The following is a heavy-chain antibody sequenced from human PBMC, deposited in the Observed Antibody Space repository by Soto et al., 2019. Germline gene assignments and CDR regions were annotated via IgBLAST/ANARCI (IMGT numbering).Heavy chain of an antibody. D-gene: IGHD3-10*01. V-gene: IGHV3-33*01. J-gene: IGHJ6*02. Sequence: GGSLRLSCAASGFTFSSYGMHWVRQAPGKGLEWVAVIWYDGSNKYYADSVKGRFTISRDNSKNTLYLQMNSLRAEDTAVYYCARDPVIGINYYYYVMDVWGQGTTVTVSS. CDR3: ARDPVIGINYYYYVMDV. CDR1: GFTFSSYG. CDR2: IWYDGSNK.